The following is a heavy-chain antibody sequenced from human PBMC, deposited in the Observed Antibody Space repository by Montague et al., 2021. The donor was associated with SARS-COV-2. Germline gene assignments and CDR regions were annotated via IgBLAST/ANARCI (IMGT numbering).Heavy chain of an antibody. Sequence: SESLSLTCAVYGGSFSGYYWSWIRQPPGKGLEWIGEINHSGSINYNPSLKSRVTISVDTSKKQFSLKLSSVTAADTAVYYCARVPDYYDSSGYYFDAFDIWGQGTMVTVSS. J-gene: IGHJ3*02. CDR3: ARVPDYYDSSGYYFDAFDI. V-gene: IGHV4-34*01. D-gene: IGHD3-22*01. CDR2: INHSGSI. CDR1: GGSFSGYY.